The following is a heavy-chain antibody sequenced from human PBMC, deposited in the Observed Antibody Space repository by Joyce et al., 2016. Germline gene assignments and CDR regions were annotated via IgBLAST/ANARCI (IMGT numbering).Heavy chain of an antibody. Sequence: EVQVLESGGGLVQPGGSLRLSCVVSGFSFRSDGMSWVRQAPGKGLEWVSTISNTGERRYYEESVRGRFTISRDKSKNTLYMEMSSLRDEDTAVYYCGKDLEWELRHFDYWGQGSLVTVSS. J-gene: IGHJ4*02. CDR1: GFSFRSDG. CDR2: ISNTGERR. D-gene: IGHD1-26*01. V-gene: IGHV3-23*01. CDR3: GKDLEWELRHFDY.